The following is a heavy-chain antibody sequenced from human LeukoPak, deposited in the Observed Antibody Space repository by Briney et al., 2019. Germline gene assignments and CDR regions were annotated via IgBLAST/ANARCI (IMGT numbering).Heavy chain of an antibody. CDR3: ARGEIAAAGWYFDL. J-gene: IGHJ2*01. CDR2: ISSSGSTI. Sequence: GGSLRLSCAASGFTFSSYSMNWVRQAPGKGLEWVSYISSSGSTIYYADSVKGRFTISRDNAKNSLYLQMNSLRAEDTAVYYCARGEIAAAGWYFDLWGRGTLVTVSS. D-gene: IGHD6-13*01. CDR1: GFTFSSYS. V-gene: IGHV3-48*04.